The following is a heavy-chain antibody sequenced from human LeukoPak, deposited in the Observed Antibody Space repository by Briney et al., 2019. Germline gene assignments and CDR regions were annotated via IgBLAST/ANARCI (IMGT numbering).Heavy chain of an antibody. CDR3: TRESGAFSPFGF. Sequence: SGTLSLTCAVSGGSILTTNWWSWVRQPPGKGLEWIGEVHRSGASNYNPSLKSRVNMSIDKSKNQLSLELTSVTAADTAIYYCTRESGAFSPFGFWGQGTLVTVLS. CDR1: GGSILTTNW. V-gene: IGHV4-4*02. D-gene: IGHD1-26*01. J-gene: IGHJ4*02. CDR2: VHRSGAS.